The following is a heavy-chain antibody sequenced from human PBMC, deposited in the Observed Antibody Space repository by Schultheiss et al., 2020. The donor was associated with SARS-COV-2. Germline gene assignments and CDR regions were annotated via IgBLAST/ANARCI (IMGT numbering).Heavy chain of an antibody. D-gene: IGHD3-3*01. CDR2: ISGSGGST. V-gene: IGHV3-23*01. CDR1: GFTVSSNY. Sequence: GESLKISCAASGFTVSSNYMSWVRQAPGKGLEWVSAISGSGGSTYYADSVKGRFTISRDNSKNTLYLQMNSLRAEDTAVYYCAKDSTVLRFLEWLAFDYWGQGTLVTVSS. CDR3: AKDSTVLRFLEWLAFDY. J-gene: IGHJ4*02.